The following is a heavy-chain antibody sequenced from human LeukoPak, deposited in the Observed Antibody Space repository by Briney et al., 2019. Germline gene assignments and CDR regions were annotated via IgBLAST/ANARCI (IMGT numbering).Heavy chain of an antibody. V-gene: IGHV4-34*01. CDR3: ARAWYYYGSGSYSNRDAFDI. CDR1: GGSFSGYY. CDR2: INHSGST. J-gene: IGHJ3*02. D-gene: IGHD3-10*01. Sequence: SETLSLTCAVYGGSFSGYYWSWIRQPPGKGLEWIGEINHSGSTNYNPSLKSRVTILVDTSKNQFSLKLSSVTAADTAVYYCARAWYYYGSGSYSNRDAFDIWGQGTMVTVSS.